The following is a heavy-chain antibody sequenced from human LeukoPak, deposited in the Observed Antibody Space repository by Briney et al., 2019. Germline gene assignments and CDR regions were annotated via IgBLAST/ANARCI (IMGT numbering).Heavy chain of an antibody. CDR1: GGTFSSYA. CDR3: AREYYGSPYYFDY. Sequence: SVKVSCKASGGTFSSYAISWVRQAPGQGLEWMGGIIPIFGTAIYAQKFQGRVTISVDKSTSTAYMELSSLRSEDTAVYYCAREYYGSPYYFDYWGQGTLVTVSS. J-gene: IGHJ4*02. D-gene: IGHD3-10*01. V-gene: IGHV1-69*06. CDR2: IIPIFGTA.